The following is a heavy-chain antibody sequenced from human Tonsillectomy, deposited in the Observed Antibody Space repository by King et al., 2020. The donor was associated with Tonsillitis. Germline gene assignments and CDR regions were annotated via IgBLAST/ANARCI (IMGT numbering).Heavy chain of an antibody. J-gene: IGHJ4*02. CDR2: INPDSGDT. CDR3: ARFYDFWSIFDY. CDR1: GYTFINFY. V-gene: IGHV1-2*02. D-gene: IGHD3-3*01. Sequence: VQLVESGAEVKKPGASVIVSCKPSGYTFINFYIHWVRQAPGQRLEWLGWINPDSGDTNYAQKVQGRVTMTRDTSISKAYMQLSRLRSDDTAVYYCARFYDFWSIFDYWGQGTQVTVSS.